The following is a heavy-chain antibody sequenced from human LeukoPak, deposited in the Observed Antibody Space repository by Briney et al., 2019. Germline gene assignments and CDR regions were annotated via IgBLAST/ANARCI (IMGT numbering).Heavy chain of an antibody. V-gene: IGHV3-30-3*01. CDR2: ISYDGTYE. CDR1: GYNFSTFW. D-gene: IGHD5-24*01. J-gene: IGHJ4*02. Sequence: GGSLRLSCAASGYNFSTFWMSWVRQAPGKGLEWVALISYDGTYEYYADSVKGRFTISRDNSENTLFLQMIALRAEDAAVYYCGRDRGDGYTLDSWGQGIRVTVSS. CDR3: GRDRGDGYTLDS.